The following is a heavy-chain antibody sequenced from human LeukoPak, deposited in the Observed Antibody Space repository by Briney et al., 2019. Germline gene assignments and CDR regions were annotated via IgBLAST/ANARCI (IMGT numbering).Heavy chain of an antibody. CDR2: IIPIFGTA. D-gene: IGHD3-3*01. Sequence: SVKVSCKASGGTFSSYAISWVRQAPGQGLEWVGGIIPIFGTANYAQKFQGRVTITADESTSTAYMELSSLRSEDTAVYYCARVPTPYADFWSGYYAYFDYWGQGTLVTVSS. CDR3: ARVPTPYADFWSGYYAYFDY. CDR1: GGTFSSYA. V-gene: IGHV1-69*13. J-gene: IGHJ4*02.